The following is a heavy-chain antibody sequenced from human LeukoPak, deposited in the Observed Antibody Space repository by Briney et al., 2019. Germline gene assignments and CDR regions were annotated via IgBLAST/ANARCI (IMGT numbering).Heavy chain of an antibody. D-gene: IGHD2-2*01. CDR2: INPNSGGT. CDR3: ASSPYCSSTSCYAGFDY. Sequence: ASVKVSCKASGYTFTGYYMHWVRQAPGQGLEWMVWINPNSGGTNYAQKFQGRVTMTRDTSISTAYMELSRLRSDDTAVYYCASSPYCSSTSCYAGFDYWGQGTLVTVSS. CDR1: GYTFTGYY. V-gene: IGHV1-2*02. J-gene: IGHJ4*02.